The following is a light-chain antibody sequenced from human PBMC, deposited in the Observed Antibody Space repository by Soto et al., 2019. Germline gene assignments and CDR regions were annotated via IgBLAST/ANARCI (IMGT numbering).Light chain of an antibody. CDR3: RSYTNSSTPL. CDR1: SSDVGGYNY. V-gene: IGLV2-14*01. CDR2: DVS. Sequence: QSALTQPAFVSGSPGQSITISCTGTSSDVGGYNYVSWYQQHPGKAPKLMIYDVSTRPSGVSNRFSGSKSGNTASLTISGLQAEDEADYYCRSYTNSSTPLFGTGTQLTVL. J-gene: IGLJ1*01.